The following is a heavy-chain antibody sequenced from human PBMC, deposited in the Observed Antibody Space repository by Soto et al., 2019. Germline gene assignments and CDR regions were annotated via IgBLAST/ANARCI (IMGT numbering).Heavy chain of an antibody. D-gene: IGHD2-2*03. CDR1: GFTFSSYA. CDR2: ISYDGSNK. CDR3: ARDIRGYCSGTSCYMVGY. J-gene: IGHJ4*02. Sequence: PGGSLRLSCAASGFTFSSYAMHWVRQAPGKGLEWVAVISYDGSNKYYADSVKGRFTISRDNSKNTLCLQMNSLRAEDTAVYYCARDIRGYCSGTSCYMVGYWGQGTLVTVSS. V-gene: IGHV3-30-3*01.